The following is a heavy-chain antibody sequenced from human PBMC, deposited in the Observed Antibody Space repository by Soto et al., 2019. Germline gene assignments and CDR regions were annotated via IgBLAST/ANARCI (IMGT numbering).Heavy chain of an antibody. V-gene: IGHV4-31*03. J-gene: IGHJ6*03. CDR2: IYYSGST. CDR1: GGSISSGGYY. Sequence: SETLSLTCTVSGGSISSGGYYWSWIRQHPGKGLEWIGYIYYSGSTYYNPSLKSRVTISVDTSKNQFSLKLSSVTAADTAVYYCARGAPYYDFWSGPRHYYMDVWGKGTTVTVSS. CDR3: ARGAPYYDFWSGPRHYYMDV. D-gene: IGHD3-3*01.